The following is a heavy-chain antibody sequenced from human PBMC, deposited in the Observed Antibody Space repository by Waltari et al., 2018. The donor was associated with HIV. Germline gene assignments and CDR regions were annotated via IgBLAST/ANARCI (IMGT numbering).Heavy chain of an antibody. CDR1: GFTFSGSA. J-gene: IGHJ4*02. CDR3: TSTDRGVVPFY. Sequence: EVQLVESGGGLVQPGGSLKLSCAASGFTFSGSAMHCVRQASGKGLEWVGRIRSKANSYATAYAASVKGRFTISREDSKNTAYLQMNSRKTEDTAGYYCTSTDRGVVPFYWGQGTLVTVSS. CDR2: IRSKANSYAT. V-gene: IGHV3-73*02. D-gene: IGHD3-3*01.